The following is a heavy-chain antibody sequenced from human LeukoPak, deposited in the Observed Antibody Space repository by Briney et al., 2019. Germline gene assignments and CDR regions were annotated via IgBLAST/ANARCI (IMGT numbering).Heavy chain of an antibody. D-gene: IGHD3-16*02. V-gene: IGHV4-34*01. CDR1: GGSFSGYY. J-gene: IGHJ6*02. CDR2: INHSGST. Sequence: PWETLSLTCAVYGGSFSGYYWSWIRPPPGKGLEWIGEINHSGSTNYNPSLKSRVTISVDTSKNQFSLKLSSVTAADTAVYYCARRSRVLSVYYYYGMDVWGQGTTVTVSS. CDR3: ARRSRVLSVYYYYGMDV.